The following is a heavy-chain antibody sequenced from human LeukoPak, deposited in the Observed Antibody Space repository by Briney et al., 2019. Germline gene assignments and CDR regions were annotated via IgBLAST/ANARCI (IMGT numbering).Heavy chain of an antibody. V-gene: IGHV3-21*01. D-gene: IGHD2-8*01. CDR3: ARGVYRGGYFDY. Sequence: SGGSLRLSCAASGFTFSSYSMNWVRQAPGKGLEWVSSISSSSSYIYYADSLKGRLTTSRHTATKSLYLQMNSLRAEATAVSYCARGVYRGGYFDYWGQGTLVTVSS. J-gene: IGHJ4*02. CDR2: ISSSSSYI. CDR1: GFTFSSYS.